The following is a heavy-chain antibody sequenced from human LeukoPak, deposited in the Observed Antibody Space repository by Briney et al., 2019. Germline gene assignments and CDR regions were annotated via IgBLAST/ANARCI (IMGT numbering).Heavy chain of an antibody. D-gene: IGHD3-3*01. CDR3: ARDSTYYDFWSGYQRWYFDL. V-gene: IGHV4-59*01. Sequence: PSETLSLTCTVSGGSISSYYWSWIRQPPGKGLEWIGYIYYSGSTNYNPSLKSRVTISVDTSKNQFSLKLSSVTAADTAVYYCARDSTYYDFWSGYQRWYFDLWGRGTLVTVSS. J-gene: IGHJ2*01. CDR1: GGSISSYY. CDR2: IYYSGST.